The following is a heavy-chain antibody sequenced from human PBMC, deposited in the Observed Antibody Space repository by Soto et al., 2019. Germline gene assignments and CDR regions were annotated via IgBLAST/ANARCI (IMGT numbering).Heavy chain of an antibody. CDR3: ARASIAAAGPHHWFDP. V-gene: IGHV4-34*01. D-gene: IGHD6-13*01. J-gene: IGHJ5*02. CDR1: GGQFIGYD. CDR2: INHSGST. Sequence: PSETXSLPCTVDGGQFIGYDGSWIRQPTGKGLEWIGEINHSGSTNYNPSLKSRVTISVDTSKNQFSLKLSSVTAADTAVYYCARASIAAAGPHHWFDPWGQGTLVTVSS.